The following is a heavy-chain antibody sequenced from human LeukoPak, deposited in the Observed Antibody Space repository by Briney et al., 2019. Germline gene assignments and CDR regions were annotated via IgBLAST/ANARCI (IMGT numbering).Heavy chain of an antibody. J-gene: IGHJ4*02. Sequence: GGSLRLSCAASGLTFSDYSLSWVRQAPGKGLEWVSSISSNSNYIYYADSVQGRFTISGDDAKNSLFLQMNSLRPEDTAVYYCARDSTGSGTYMRLGTSDYWGQGTLVTVSS. CDR3: ARDSTGSGTYMRLGTSDY. D-gene: IGHD3-10*01. CDR1: GLTFSDYS. CDR2: ISSNSNYI. V-gene: IGHV3-21*01.